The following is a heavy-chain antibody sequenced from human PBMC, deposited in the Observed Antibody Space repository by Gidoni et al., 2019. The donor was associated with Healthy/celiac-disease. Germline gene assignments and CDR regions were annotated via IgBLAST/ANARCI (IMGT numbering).Heavy chain of an antibody. Sequence: QVQLQESGPGLVKPSGTLSLTRAVSGGSISSSNWWSWVRQPPGKGLEWIGEIYHSGSTNYNPSLKSRVTISVDKSKNQFSLKLSSVTAADTAVYYCARRGLKDYDFWSGYYTGYFDYWGQGTLVTVSS. J-gene: IGHJ4*02. CDR3: ARRGLKDYDFWSGYYTGYFDY. CDR1: GGSISSSNW. CDR2: IYHSGST. D-gene: IGHD3-3*01. V-gene: IGHV4-4*02.